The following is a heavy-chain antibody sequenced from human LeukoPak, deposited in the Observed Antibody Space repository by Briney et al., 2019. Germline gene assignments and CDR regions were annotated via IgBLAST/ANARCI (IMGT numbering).Heavy chain of an antibody. J-gene: IGHJ4*02. V-gene: IGHV3-30*18. CDR3: AKGSVAVAGIVDY. CDR2: ISYDGSNK. CDR1: GFTYSSYG. D-gene: IGHD6-19*01. Sequence: GGSLRLSCAASGFTYSSYGMHWVRQAPGKGLEWVAVISYDGSNKYYADSVKGRFTISRDNSKNTLYLQMNSLRAEDTAVYYCAKGSVAVAGIVDYWGQGTLVTVSS.